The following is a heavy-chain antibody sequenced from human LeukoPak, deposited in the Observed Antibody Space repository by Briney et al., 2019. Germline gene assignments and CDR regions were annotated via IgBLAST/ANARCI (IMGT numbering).Heavy chain of an antibody. CDR3: ARGLWGYDFWSGWRSDYMDV. CDR1: GGSISSGGYS. Sequence: SETLSLTCAVSGGSISSGGYSWSWIRQPPGKGLEWIGYIYHSGSTYYNPSLKSRVTISVDRSKNQFSLKLSSVTAADTAVYYCARGLWGYDFWSGWRSDYMDVWGKGTTVTVSS. J-gene: IGHJ6*03. V-gene: IGHV4-30-2*01. D-gene: IGHD3-3*01. CDR2: IYHSGST.